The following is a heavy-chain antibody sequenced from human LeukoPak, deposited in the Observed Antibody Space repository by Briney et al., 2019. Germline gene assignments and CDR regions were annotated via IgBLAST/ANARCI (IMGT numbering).Heavy chain of an antibody. Sequence: GGSLRLSCAASGFTFSSYSINWVRQAPGKGLEWVSCVSSTSSFIYYADSLKGRFTISRDNAKNSLYLQMNSLRAEDTAVYYCARQAVAGAFDYWGQGTLVTVSS. CDR2: VSSTSSFI. D-gene: IGHD6-19*01. CDR3: ARQAVAGAFDY. V-gene: IGHV3-21*06. J-gene: IGHJ4*02. CDR1: GFTFSSYS.